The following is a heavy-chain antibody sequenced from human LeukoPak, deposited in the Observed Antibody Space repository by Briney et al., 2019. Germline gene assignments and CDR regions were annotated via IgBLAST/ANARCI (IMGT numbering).Heavy chain of an antibody. CDR2: IKEDGREK. Sequence: HPGGSLRLSCAASGFTFSNAWMSWVRQAPGKGLEWVANIKEDGREKNYLDSVKGRFTISRDNAKNSLNLQMNSLRADDTAVYYCVGGQRGVAPWGQGTLVTVSS. CDR1: GFTFSNAW. CDR3: VGGQRGVAP. V-gene: IGHV3-7*01. D-gene: IGHD6-25*01. J-gene: IGHJ5*02.